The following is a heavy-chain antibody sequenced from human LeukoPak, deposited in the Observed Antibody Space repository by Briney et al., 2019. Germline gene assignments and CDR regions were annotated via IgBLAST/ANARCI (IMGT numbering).Heavy chain of an antibody. Sequence: GGSLRLSCAASGFTFSDHYMDWVRQAPGKGLEWVGRTRNKGNSYSTQYAASVEGRFTISRDDSKNSLYLQMNSLTTEDTAVYYCAREMVVAAIPSRQMXVXXXGTTVTISX. V-gene: IGHV3-72*01. J-gene: IGHJ6*01. CDR2: TRNKGNSYST. CDR3: AREMVVAAIPSRQMXV. D-gene: IGHD2-21*02. CDR1: GFTFSDHY.